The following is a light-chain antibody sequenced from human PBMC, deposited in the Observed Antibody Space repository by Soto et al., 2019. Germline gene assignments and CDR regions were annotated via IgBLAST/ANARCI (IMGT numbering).Light chain of an antibody. CDR1: SSDVGGDNY. CDR2: DVR. CDR3: SSCTRSSNVI. V-gene: IGLV2-14*01. J-gene: IGLJ2*01. Sequence: QSALTQPASVSGSPGQSITISCTGTSSDVGGDNYISWYQQHPGTAPKFIIYDVRNRPSGVSNRFSGSRSGNSASLTISGAQAEAEADCYCSSCTRSSNVIFGGGTKLTVL.